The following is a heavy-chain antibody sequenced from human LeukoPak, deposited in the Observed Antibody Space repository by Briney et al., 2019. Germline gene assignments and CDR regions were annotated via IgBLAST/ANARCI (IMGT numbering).Heavy chain of an antibody. V-gene: IGHV3-48*01. J-gene: IGHJ4*02. D-gene: IGHD3-3*01. Sequence: SGGSLRLSCAASGFTFSSYSMNWVRQAPGKGLEWVSYISSSSSTIYYADSVKGRFTISRDNAKNSLYPLMSSLRAEDTALYYCARDRDDFWSGSPDYWGQGTLVTVSS. CDR2: ISSSSSTI. CDR1: GFTFSSYS. CDR3: ARDRDDFWSGSPDY.